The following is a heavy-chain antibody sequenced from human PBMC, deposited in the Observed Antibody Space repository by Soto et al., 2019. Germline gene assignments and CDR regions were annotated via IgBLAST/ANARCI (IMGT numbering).Heavy chain of an antibody. J-gene: IGHJ4*02. CDR1: GGTFSSYS. D-gene: IGHD1-26*01. CDR3: ARDGGRHSGGIDY. Sequence: QVQLVQSGAEVKKPGSSVKVSCKASGGTFSSYSINWVRQAPGQGLEWMGEIIPIFGTANYAQKFQGRVTITADESTSTAYMELSSLSSEDTAVYYCARDGGRHSGGIDYWGQGTRVTASS. V-gene: IGHV1-69*01. CDR2: IIPIFGTA.